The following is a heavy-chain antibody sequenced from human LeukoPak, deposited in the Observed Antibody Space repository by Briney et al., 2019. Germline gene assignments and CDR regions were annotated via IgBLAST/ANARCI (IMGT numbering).Heavy chain of an antibody. D-gene: IGHD3-22*01. CDR1: GYTFTSYG. V-gene: IGHV1-18*01. J-gene: IGHJ3*02. CDR3: ARDYRKSNYYDSSGYLTDAFDI. CDR2: ISAYNGNT. Sequence: GASVKVSCKASGYTFTSYGISWARQAPGQGLEWMGWISAYNGNTNYAQKLQGRVTMTTDTSTSTAYMELRSLRSDDTAVYYCARDYRKSNYYDSSGYLTDAFDIWGQGTMVTVSS.